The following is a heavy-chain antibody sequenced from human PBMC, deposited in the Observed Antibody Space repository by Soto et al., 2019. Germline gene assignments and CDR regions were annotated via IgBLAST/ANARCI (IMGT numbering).Heavy chain of an antibody. CDR3: ARPRYPGRGYYGIDV. V-gene: IGHV5-51*01. CDR2: IYPGDSDT. J-gene: IGHJ6*02. D-gene: IGHD2-15*01. Sequence: GESLKISCKGSGYSFTSYWIVWVRQMPGKGLECMGIIYPGDSDTRYSPSFQGQVTISADKSISTAYLQWSSLKASDTVMYYCARPRYPGRGYYGIDVWGQGTTVTVSS. CDR1: GYSFTSYW.